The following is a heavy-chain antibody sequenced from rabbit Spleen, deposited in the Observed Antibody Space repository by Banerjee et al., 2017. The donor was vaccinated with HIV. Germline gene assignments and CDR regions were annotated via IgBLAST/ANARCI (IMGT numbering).Heavy chain of an antibody. D-gene: IGHD1-1*01. CDR1: GFSFSSGHD. V-gene: IGHV1S40*01. CDR2: IWTGSTSIT. CDR3: ARDVDTIYFRFSL. J-gene: IGHJ2*01. Sequence: QSLEESGGGLVKPGASLTLTCTASGFSFSSGHDMCWVRQATGKGLEWIGTIWTGSTSITWYANWALGRFTISKTSSTTVTLQLNSLTAADTATYFCARDVDTIYFRFSLWGPGTLVTVS.